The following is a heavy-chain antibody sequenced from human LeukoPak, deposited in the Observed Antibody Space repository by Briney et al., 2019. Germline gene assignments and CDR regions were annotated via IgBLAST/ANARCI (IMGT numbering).Heavy chain of an antibody. CDR3: ARSRVVDAAFFDY. CDR1: GFTFSDYY. D-gene: IGHD2-15*01. CDR2: ISSSGSTI. Sequence: GGSLRLSCAASGFTFSDYYMSWIRQAPGKGLEWVSYISSSGSTIYYADSVKGRFTISRDNAKNSLYLQMNSLRAEDTAVYYCARSRVVDAAFFDYWGQGTLATVSS. V-gene: IGHV3-11*01. J-gene: IGHJ4*02.